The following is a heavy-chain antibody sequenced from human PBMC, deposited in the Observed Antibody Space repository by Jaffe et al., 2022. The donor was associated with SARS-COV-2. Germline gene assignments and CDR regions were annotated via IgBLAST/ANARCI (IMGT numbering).Heavy chain of an antibody. CDR1: GFTFRNYN. CDR3: AREWYASGQYYFDF. V-gene: IGHV3-48*02. Sequence: EVQLVESGGGLVQPGGSLRLSCVASGFTFRNYNMNWVRQTPGKGLEWVSYISSSGSTIYYADSVKGRFTISRDNAKNSLYLQMNSLRDEDTAVYYCAREWYASGQYYFDFWGQGTLVTVSS. D-gene: IGHD3-10*01. J-gene: IGHJ4*02. CDR2: ISSSGSTI.